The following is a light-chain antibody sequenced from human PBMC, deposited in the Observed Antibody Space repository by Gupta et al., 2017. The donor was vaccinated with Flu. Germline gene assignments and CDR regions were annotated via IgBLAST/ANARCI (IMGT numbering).Light chain of an antibody. J-gene: IGLJ1*01. CDR1: SDNICTNN. CDR2: MSN. V-gene: IGLV1-47*01. Sequence: QSVLTQPPSAPGTPAQRATISCSGSSDNICTNNVHCYQQPPGTSPKLLIYMSNQRPSGVPVRFSGSKSGTSASLAISGLRSEEEADYYCAAWDDSMSSSVFGTGTKVTVL. CDR3: AAWDDSMSSSV.